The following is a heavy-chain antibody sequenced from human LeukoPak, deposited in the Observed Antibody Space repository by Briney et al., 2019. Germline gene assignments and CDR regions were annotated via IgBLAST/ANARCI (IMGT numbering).Heavy chain of an antibody. CDR2: INPNTGNP. V-gene: IGHV7-4-1*02. CDR3: AIDQPVAGVSNFDS. CDR1: GGTFSSYA. D-gene: IGHD6-19*01. J-gene: IGHJ4*02. Sequence: ASVKVSCKASGGTFSSYAISWVRQAPGQGLEWMGWINPNTGNPTYAQAFTGRFVFPLDTSVSTAYLQISSLNTEDTAVYYCAIDQPVAGVSNFDSWGQGTLVTVSS.